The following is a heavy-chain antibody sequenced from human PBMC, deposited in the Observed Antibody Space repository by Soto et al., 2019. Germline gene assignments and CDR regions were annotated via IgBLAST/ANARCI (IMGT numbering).Heavy chain of an antibody. Sequence: PSATLSLTCTDSGGSIHSGDYSWTWIRQPPGKGLEWIGYIYHTGTTYYNMSLKSRVTISVDRSKNQFSLKLSSVTAADTAVYYCARGINYYDSSGDSWFDPWGQGTLVT. CDR1: GGSIHSGDYS. J-gene: IGHJ5*02. V-gene: IGHV4-30-2*01. D-gene: IGHD3-22*01. CDR2: IYHTGTT. CDR3: ARGINYYDSSGDSWFDP.